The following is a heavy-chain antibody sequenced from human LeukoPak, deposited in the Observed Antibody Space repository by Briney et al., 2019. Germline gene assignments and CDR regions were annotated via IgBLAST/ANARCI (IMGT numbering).Heavy chain of an antibody. CDR2: IYTSGST. Sequence: SETLSLTCAVSGGSISSGGYSWSWIRQPAGKGLEWIGRIYTSGSTNYNPSLKSRVTMSVDTSKSQFSLKLSSVTAADRAVYYCAREGPAASTFFYYFMDVWGKGTTVTVSS. CDR3: AREGPAASTFFYYFMDV. CDR1: GGSISSGGYS. V-gene: IGHV4-61*02. D-gene: IGHD2-2*01. J-gene: IGHJ6*03.